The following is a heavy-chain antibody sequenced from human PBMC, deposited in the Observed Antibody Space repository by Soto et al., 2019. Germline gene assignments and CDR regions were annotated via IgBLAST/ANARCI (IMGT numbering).Heavy chain of an antibody. D-gene: IGHD6-19*01. Sequence: PWGSLRLSCVASGFKCSTVSMNWVRQAPGKGLEWVAHISTSGATRYYADSVKGRFTISRDNAKTSLYLQMDSLRNEDTAVYYCARFFGSGFDYWGQGTLVTVSS. V-gene: IGHV3-48*02. CDR2: ISTSGATR. J-gene: IGHJ4*02. CDR1: GFKCSTVS. CDR3: ARFFGSGFDY.